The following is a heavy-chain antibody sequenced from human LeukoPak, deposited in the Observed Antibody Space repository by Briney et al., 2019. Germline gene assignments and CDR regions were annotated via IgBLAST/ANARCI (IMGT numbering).Heavy chain of an antibody. CDR2: ISSSSSYI. CDR1: RFTFSGYM. Sequence: GGSLRLSCAASRFTFSGYMMNWVRQAPGKGLEWVSSISSSSSYIYYADSVKGRFTISRDNAKSSLSLQMNSLRAEDTAVYYCARDGGLRGYFDYWGQGILVTVSS. V-gene: IGHV3-21*01. D-gene: IGHD5-12*01. CDR3: ARDGGLRGYFDY. J-gene: IGHJ4*02.